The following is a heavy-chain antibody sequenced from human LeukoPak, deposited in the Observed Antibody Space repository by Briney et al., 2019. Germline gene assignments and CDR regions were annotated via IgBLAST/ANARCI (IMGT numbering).Heavy chain of an antibody. CDR3: AASTYLRRPIDY. CDR1: GFTFTDYY. Sequence: GGSLRLSCVASGFTFTDYYMTWIRQTPEKGLEWLSYISGSGVSLFYADSVKGRFTISRDNDADSLYLEMKSLRAEDTGVYYCAASTYLRRPIDYWGRGTLVTVS. D-gene: IGHD4-17*01. V-gene: IGHV3-11*04. CDR2: ISGSGVSL. J-gene: IGHJ4*02.